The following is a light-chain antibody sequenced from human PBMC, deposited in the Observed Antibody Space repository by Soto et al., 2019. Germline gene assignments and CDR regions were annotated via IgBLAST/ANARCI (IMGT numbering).Light chain of an antibody. J-gene: IGLJ1*01. CDR1: SSDVGGYNY. Sequence: QSVLTQPASVSGSPGQSITISCTGTSSDVGGYNYVSWYQQHPGKAPKLMIYEVSNRPSGVSNRFSGSKSGNTASLTISGLQAEDEADYYCSSYTSSSTYVFGTGTNATVL. CDR3: SSYTSSSTYV. CDR2: EVS. V-gene: IGLV2-14*01.